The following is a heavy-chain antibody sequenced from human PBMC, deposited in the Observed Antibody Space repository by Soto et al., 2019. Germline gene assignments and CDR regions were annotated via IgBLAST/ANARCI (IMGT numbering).Heavy chain of an antibody. CDR1: GFTFSSYA. J-gene: IGHJ5*02. V-gene: IGHV3-30-3*01. Sequence: GGSLRLSCAASGFTFSSYAMHWVRQAPGKGLEWVAVISYDGSNKYYADSVKGRFTISRDNSKNTLYLQMNSLRAEDTAVYYCARDSRSGRFLEWLGFDPWGQGTLVTVSS. CDR2: ISYDGSNK. D-gene: IGHD3-3*01. CDR3: ARDSRSGRFLEWLGFDP.